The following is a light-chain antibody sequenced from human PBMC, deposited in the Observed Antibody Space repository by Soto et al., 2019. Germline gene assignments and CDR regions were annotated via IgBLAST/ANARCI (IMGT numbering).Light chain of an antibody. V-gene: IGKV3-11*01. J-gene: IGKJ5*01. CDR2: DES. CDR1: RSISSY. CDR3: QQRNNWPIT. Sequence: EVALTQSPATLSLAPADSATFPCRASRSISSYLAWYQQKPGQAPSLLIYDESNRPTDTPARFSGSGSGTDFTLPIISLEPQDFAVSYCQQRNNWPITFGQGTRLEIK.